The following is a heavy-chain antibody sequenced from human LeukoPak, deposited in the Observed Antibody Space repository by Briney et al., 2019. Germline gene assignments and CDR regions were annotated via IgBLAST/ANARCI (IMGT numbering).Heavy chain of an antibody. D-gene: IGHD4-17*01. J-gene: IGHJ4*02. Sequence: SETLSLTCTVSGGSISSYYWSWIRQPPGKGLEWIGYIYYSGSTNYNPSLKSRVTISVDKSKNQFSLKLSSVTAADTAVYYCASIGYGYYFDYWGQGTLVTVSS. CDR1: GGSISSYY. CDR2: IYYSGST. V-gene: IGHV4-59*12. CDR3: ASIGYGYYFDY.